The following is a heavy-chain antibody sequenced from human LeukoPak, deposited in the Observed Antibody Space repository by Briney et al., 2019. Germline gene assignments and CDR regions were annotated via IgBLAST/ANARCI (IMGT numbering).Heavy chain of an antibody. V-gene: IGHV4-31*03. J-gene: IGHJ3*02. CDR2: VYYSGST. CDR1: GGSISSGGYY. CDR3: ATTCYYDSSGYYYAGAFDI. D-gene: IGHD3-22*01. Sequence: SQTLSLTCTVSGGSISSGGYYWSWIRQHPGEGLEWIGYVYYSGSTYYNPSLKSRVTISVDTSKNQFSLKLSSVTAADTAVYYCATTCYYDSSGYYYAGAFDIWGQGTMVTVSS.